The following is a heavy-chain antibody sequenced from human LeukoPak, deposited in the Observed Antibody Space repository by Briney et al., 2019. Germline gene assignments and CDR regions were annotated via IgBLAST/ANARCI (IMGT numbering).Heavy chain of an antibody. CDR3: AKTKGTVTPGLHFAN. Sequence: GGSLRLSYESSERRVLREGMYGGRQAPGKGLEWVAVTSYDGSNKNYADSVKGRFTISRDNSKNTLYLQMNSLRAEDTAVYYCAKTKGTVTPGLHFANWGQGTLVTVSS. D-gene: IGHD4-17*01. CDR1: ERRVLREG. J-gene: IGHJ4*02. V-gene: IGHV3-30*18. CDR2: TSYDGSNK.